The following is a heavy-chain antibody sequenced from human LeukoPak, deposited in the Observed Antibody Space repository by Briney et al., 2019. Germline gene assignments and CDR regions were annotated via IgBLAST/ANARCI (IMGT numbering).Heavy chain of an antibody. CDR2: INPNSGGA. V-gene: IGHV1-2*02. J-gene: IGHJ5*02. CDR1: GYTFTSYD. Sequence: ASVKVSCKASGYTFTSYDINWVRQAPGQGLEWMGWINPNSGGANYAQKFQGRVTMTRDTSISTAYMELSRLRSDDTAVYYCAGGTAMAPNWFDPWGQGTLVTVSP. D-gene: IGHD5-18*01. CDR3: AGGTAMAPNWFDP.